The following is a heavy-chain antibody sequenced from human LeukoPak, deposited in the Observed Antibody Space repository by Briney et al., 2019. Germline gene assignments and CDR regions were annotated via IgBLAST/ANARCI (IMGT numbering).Heavy chain of an antibody. Sequence: GGSLRLSCAASGFTFDDYTMHWVRQAPGKGLEWVSLIRWDGGSTYYADSVKGRFTISRDNAKNSLYLQMNSLRAEDTAVYYCARDSGSHAFDIWGQGTMVTVSS. CDR1: GFTFDDYT. CDR2: IRWDGGST. V-gene: IGHV3-43*01. J-gene: IGHJ3*02. D-gene: IGHD2-15*01. CDR3: ARDSGSHAFDI.